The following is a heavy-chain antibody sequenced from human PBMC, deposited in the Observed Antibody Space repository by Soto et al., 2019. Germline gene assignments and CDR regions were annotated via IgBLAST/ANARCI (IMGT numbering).Heavy chain of an antibody. D-gene: IGHD1-1*01. J-gene: IGHJ4*02. Sequence: PGESLTISWKASGYSFTSYWIGWVRQKPWKSLEWMGIIYPGDSDTRYSPSFQGQVTISADRSISTAYLQWSSLKASDTAMYYCSIQVPDSLGAQPDYWGQGTLVTVSS. V-gene: IGHV5-51*01. CDR2: IYPGDSDT. CDR1: GYSFTSYW. CDR3: SIQVPDSLGAQPDY.